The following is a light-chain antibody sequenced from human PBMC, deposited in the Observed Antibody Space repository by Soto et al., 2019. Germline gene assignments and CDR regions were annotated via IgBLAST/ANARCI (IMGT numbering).Light chain of an antibody. CDR3: QTWGTGIQV. CDR1: SGHSSYA. CDR2: LNSDGSH. J-gene: IGLJ2*01. Sequence: QSVLTQSPSASASLGASVKLTCTLSSGHSSYAIAWHQQQPEKGPRYLMKLNSDGSHSKGDGIPDRLSGSSSGAERYLTISSLQSEDEADYSCQTWGTGIQVFGGGTKVTVL. V-gene: IGLV4-69*01.